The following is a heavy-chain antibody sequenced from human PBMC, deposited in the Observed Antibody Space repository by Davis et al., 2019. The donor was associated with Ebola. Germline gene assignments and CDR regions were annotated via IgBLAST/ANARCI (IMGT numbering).Heavy chain of an antibody. CDR1: GGSISSNNW. CDR2: IYHSGST. CDR3: ARARAGYGEYNYFFYGLDV. V-gene: IGHV4-4*02. Sequence: PSETLSLTCAVSGGSISSNNWWTWVRQPPGKGLEWIGEIYHSGSTNYKSSLKSRVTILVDKSKNQFSLKVSSVTAADTAVYYCARARAGYGEYNYFFYGLDVWGRGTTVTVSS. J-gene: IGHJ6*02. D-gene: IGHD4-17*01.